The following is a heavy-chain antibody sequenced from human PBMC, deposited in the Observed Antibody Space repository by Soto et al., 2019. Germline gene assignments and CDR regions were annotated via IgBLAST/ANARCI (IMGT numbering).Heavy chain of an antibody. Sequence: SETLSLTCTVSGGSISSYYWSWIRQPAGKGLEWIGRIYTSGSTNYNPSLKSRVTMSVDTSKNQFSLKLSSVTAADTAVYYCARGPPVRYCGGDCLYFQHWGQGTLVTVSS. J-gene: IGHJ1*01. CDR2: IYTSGST. CDR3: ARGPPVRYCGGDCLYFQH. V-gene: IGHV4-4*07. D-gene: IGHD2-21*02. CDR1: GGSISSYY.